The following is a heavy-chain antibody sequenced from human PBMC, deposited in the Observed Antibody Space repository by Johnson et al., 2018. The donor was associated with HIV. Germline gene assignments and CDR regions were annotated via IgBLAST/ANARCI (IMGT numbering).Heavy chain of an antibody. Sequence: VQLVESGGGLVQPGGSLRLSCAASGFTFRSYAMTWVRQAPGKGLEWVSTISGSGGNTFYADSVKGRFTISRDNSKNTLYLQMNSLRAEDTAVYYCARGGVIHDAFDIWGQGTMVTVPS. CDR2: ISGSGGNT. J-gene: IGHJ3*02. D-gene: IGHD3-3*01. CDR3: ARGGVIHDAFDI. V-gene: IGHV3-23*04. CDR1: GFTFRSYA.